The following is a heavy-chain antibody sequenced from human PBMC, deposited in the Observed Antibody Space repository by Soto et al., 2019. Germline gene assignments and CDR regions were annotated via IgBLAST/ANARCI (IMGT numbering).Heavy chain of an antibody. J-gene: IGHJ6*02. V-gene: IGHV3-7*01. Sequence: GGSLRLSCAASGFTFSSYWMSWVHQAPGKGLEWMANIKQDGSEKYYVDSVKGRFTITRDNAKNSLYLQMNSLRAEDTAVYYCARDDITMVRGVISTYYYYGMDVWGQGTTVTVSS. CDR2: IKQDGSEK. D-gene: IGHD3-10*01. CDR3: ARDDITMVRGVISTYYYYGMDV. CDR1: GFTFSSYW.